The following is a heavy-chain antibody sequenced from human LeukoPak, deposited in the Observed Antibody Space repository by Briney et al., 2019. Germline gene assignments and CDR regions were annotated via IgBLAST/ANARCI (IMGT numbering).Heavy chain of an antibody. CDR3: AKGQLRMAAEFDY. CDR1: GFTFDDYA. CDR2: ISWNSGSI. J-gene: IGHJ4*02. Sequence: PGVSLRLSCAASGFTFDDYAMHWVRQGPGKGLEWVSGISWNSGSIGYADSVKGRFTISRDNAKNSLYLQMNSLRAEDTALYYCAKGQLRMAAEFDYWGQGTLVTVSS. V-gene: IGHV3-9*01. D-gene: IGHD2-2*01.